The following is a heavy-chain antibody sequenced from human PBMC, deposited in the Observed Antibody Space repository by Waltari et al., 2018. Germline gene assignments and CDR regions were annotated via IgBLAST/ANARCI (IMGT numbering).Heavy chain of an antibody. J-gene: IGHJ4*02. CDR1: GGSLSSYY. Sequence: QVQLQESGPGLVKPSETLSLTCTVSGGSLSSYYCRWLRQPPGKGLEWIGYIYYSGSTNYNPSLKSRVTISVDTSKNQFSLKLSSVTAADTAVYYCARDRGYYDSSGYYPFDYWGQGTLVTVSS. CDR2: IYYSGST. V-gene: IGHV4-59*01. CDR3: ARDRGYYDSSGYYPFDY. D-gene: IGHD3-22*01.